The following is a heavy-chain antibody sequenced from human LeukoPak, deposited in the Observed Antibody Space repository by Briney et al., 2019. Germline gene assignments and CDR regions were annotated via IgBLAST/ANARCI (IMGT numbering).Heavy chain of an antibody. V-gene: IGHV3-48*03. D-gene: IGHD2-8*01. CDR2: VSGNGDTY. CDR3: ARGTNLDY. CDR1: GFTFSSYE. J-gene: IGHJ4*02. Sequence: GGSLRLSCAASGFTFSSYEMNWVRQAPGKGLEWVSYVSGNGDTYYYGDSLRARFTISRDNAKNSLYLQMNSLRVEDTAVYYCARGTNLDYWGQGALVTVSS.